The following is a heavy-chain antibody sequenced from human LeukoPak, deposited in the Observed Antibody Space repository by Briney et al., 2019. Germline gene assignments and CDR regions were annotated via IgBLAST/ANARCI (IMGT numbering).Heavy chain of an antibody. D-gene: IGHD1-26*01. Sequence: ASVKVSCKASGYTFTGYYMHWVRQAPGQGLEWMGWINPNSGGTNYAQKFQGWVTMTRDTSISTAYMELSRLRSDDTAVYYCAREAESGSYSPFDYWGQGTLVTVSS. CDR3: AREAESGSYSPFDY. V-gene: IGHV1-2*04. CDR1: GYTFTGYY. J-gene: IGHJ4*02. CDR2: INPNSGGT.